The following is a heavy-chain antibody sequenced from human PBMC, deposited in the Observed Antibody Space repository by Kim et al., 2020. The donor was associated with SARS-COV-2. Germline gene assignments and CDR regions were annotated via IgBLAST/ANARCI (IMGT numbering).Heavy chain of an antibody. D-gene: IGHD3-10*01. Sequence: GGSLRRSCAASGFTFSPYSMNWVRQAPGTGVEWVKYISSRSNTIYYADSVKGRFTISRDNATNSLYLQMNTITDEDTAVQVVVSVIRYYTGMDVWGQGTT. CDR3: VSVIRYYTGMDV. V-gene: IGHV3-48*02. CDR1: GFTFSPYS. J-gene: IGHJ6*02. CDR2: ISSRSNTI.